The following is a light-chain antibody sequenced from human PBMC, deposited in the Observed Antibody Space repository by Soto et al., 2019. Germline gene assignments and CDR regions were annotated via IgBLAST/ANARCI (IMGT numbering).Light chain of an antibody. CDR1: SSDVGTYNL. CDR2: EGS. CDR3: CSYAGHSTSV. V-gene: IGLV2-23*01. Sequence: QSVLTQPASVSGSPGQSITISCTGTSSDVGTYNLVSWYQQHPGKAPKLMIYEGSKRPSGVSNRFSGSKSGSTASLTISGLQAEDEADYCCCSYAGHSTSVFGTGTKLAVL. J-gene: IGLJ1*01.